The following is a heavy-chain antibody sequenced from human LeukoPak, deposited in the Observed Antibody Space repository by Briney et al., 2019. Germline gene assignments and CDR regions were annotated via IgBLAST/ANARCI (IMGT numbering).Heavy chain of an antibody. D-gene: IGHD1-1*01. J-gene: IGHJ5*02. Sequence: GGSLRLSCAASGFTFSDYYMSWIRQAPGKGLEWVSYISSSGSTIYYADSVKGRFAISRDNAKNSLYLQMNSLRAEDTAVYYCARDNVQGWFDPWGQGTLVTVSS. CDR1: GFTFSDYY. V-gene: IGHV3-11*01. CDR3: ARDNVQGWFDP. CDR2: ISSSGSTI.